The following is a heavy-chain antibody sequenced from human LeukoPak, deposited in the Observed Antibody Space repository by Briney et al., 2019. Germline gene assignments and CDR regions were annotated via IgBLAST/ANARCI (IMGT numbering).Heavy chain of an antibody. D-gene: IGHD2-2*02. J-gene: IGHJ4*02. Sequence: SETLSLTCAVYGGSFSGYYWSWIRQPAGKGLEWIGRIYSSGGTNYNPSLKSRVTMSIDTSKNQFSLKLRSVTAADTAVYYCAREGYCRSTSCHTLSDYWGQGTLVTVSS. CDR1: GGSFSGYY. CDR3: AREGYCRSTSCHTLSDY. CDR2: IYSSGGT. V-gene: IGHV4-59*10.